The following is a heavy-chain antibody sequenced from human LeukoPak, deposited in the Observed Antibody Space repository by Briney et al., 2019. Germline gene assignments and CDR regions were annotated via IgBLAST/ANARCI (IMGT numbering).Heavy chain of an antibody. CDR2: ISAYNGNT. J-gene: IGHJ4*02. CDR3: ARVASIGYDTRGNYVDLGYFEY. Sequence: GASVKVSCKTSGYTFTSFGISWVRQAPGQGLEWMGWISAYNGNTKYPQKVQGRVTMTTDTSTSTAYMELRSLRSDDTAVYYCARVASIGYDTRGNYVDLGYFEYWGQGALVTVSS. D-gene: IGHD3-22*01. V-gene: IGHV1-18*01. CDR1: GYTFTSFG.